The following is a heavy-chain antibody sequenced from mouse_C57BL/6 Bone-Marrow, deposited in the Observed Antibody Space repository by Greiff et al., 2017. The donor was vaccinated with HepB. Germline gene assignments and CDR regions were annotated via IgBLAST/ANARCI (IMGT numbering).Heavy chain of an antibody. D-gene: IGHD1-1*01. CDR1: GYTFTDYY. V-gene: IGHV1-19*01. CDR3: ARRPNYYGSSYNFDY. Sequence: VQLKQSGPVLVKPGASVKMSCKASGYTFTDYYMNWVKQSHGKSLEWIGVINPYNGGTSYNQKFKGKATLTVDKSSSTAYMELNSLTSEDSAVYYCARRPNYYGSSYNFDYWGQGTTLTVSS. J-gene: IGHJ2*01. CDR2: INPYNGGT.